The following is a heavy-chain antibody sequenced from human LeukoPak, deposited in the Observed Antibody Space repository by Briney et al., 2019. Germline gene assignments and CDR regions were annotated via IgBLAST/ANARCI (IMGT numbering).Heavy chain of an antibody. D-gene: IGHD3-10*01. CDR1: GGSISSYY. J-gene: IGHJ4*02. CDR3: ARQDLTDYYGSGLEYYFDY. V-gene: IGHV4-59*08. Sequence: SETLSLTCTVSGGSISSYYWSWIRQPPGKGLEWIGYIYYSGSTNYNPSLKSRVTISVDTSKNQFSLKLSSVTAADTAVYYCARQDLTDYYGSGLEYYFDYWGQGTLVTVSS. CDR2: IYYSGST.